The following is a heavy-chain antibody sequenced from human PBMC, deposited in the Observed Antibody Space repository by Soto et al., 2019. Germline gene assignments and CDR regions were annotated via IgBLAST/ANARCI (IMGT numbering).Heavy chain of an antibody. Sequence: QVQLQESGPRLVMPSQTLSLSCAVSGGSIISASYSWNWIRQSPGRGLEWIGHIYSSGSTYYNPSLKSRVSISVDPSNNQFSLKLTSVTAADTAVYFCAREDAARIERWFDAWGQGILVTVSS. CDR2: IYSSGST. CDR3: AREDAARIERWFDA. J-gene: IGHJ5*02. V-gene: IGHV4-31*11. D-gene: IGHD6-6*01. CDR1: GGSIISASYS.